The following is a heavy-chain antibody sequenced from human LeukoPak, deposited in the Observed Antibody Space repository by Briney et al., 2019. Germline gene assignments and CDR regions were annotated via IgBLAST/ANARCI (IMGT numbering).Heavy chain of an antibody. V-gene: IGHV3-21*01. CDR3: VRSAFLTTEFYFDY. CDR1: GFTFSRYT. J-gene: IGHJ4*02. Sequence: GGSLRLSCAPSGFTFSRYTMNWVRQAPGKGLEWVSSISSNGYYVYQADSVKGRFTISRDNAKTSLYLQMNSLRAEDTAVYYCVRSAFLTTEFYFDYWGQGTLVTVSS. D-gene: IGHD4-11*01. CDR2: ISSNGYYV.